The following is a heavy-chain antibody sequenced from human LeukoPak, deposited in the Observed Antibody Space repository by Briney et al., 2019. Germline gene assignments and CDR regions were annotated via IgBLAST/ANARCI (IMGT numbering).Heavy chain of an antibody. Sequence: GGSLRLSCAASGFTFSSYSMNWVRQAPGKGLEWVSYISSSSSTIYYADSVKGRFTISRDNAKNSLYLQMNSLRAEDTAVYYCARDPYYYDSSGYYQGVYWGQGTLVTVSS. D-gene: IGHD3-22*01. J-gene: IGHJ4*02. V-gene: IGHV3-48*04. CDR2: ISSSSSTI. CDR1: GFTFSSYS. CDR3: ARDPYYYDSSGYYQGVY.